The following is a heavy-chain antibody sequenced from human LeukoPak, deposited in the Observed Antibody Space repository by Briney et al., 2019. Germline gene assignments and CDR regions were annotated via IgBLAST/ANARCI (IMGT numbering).Heavy chain of an antibody. CDR2: VFGSGGST. CDR1: GFTFGSYA. D-gene: IGHD2-15*01. V-gene: IGHV3-23*01. Sequence: GGSLRLSYAASGFTFGSYAMSWVRQAPGKGLEWVSSVFGSGGSTYYADSVEGRFSISRDNSKNTLYLQMNSLRAEDTAVYYCAKVSRGYCRGGTCYYYYGMDVWGQGTTVTVSS. J-gene: IGHJ6*02. CDR3: AKVSRGYCRGGTCYYYYGMDV.